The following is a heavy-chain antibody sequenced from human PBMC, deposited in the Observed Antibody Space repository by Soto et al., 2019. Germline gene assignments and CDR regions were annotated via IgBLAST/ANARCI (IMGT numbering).Heavy chain of an antibody. J-gene: IGHJ4*01. CDR3: ARGEQYSGRIFDY. CDR2: TYYRSKWYY. D-gene: IGHD1-26*01. Sequence: QVQLQQSGPGLVKPSQTLSLTCAITGDSVSSNSAGWSWVRQSPSRGLEWLGRTYYRSKWYYECAVSVRGQITINPDTSKNQYSLQLNSVTPEDTAVYFCARGEQYSGRIFDYWGPGTLVTVSS. V-gene: IGHV6-1*01. CDR1: GDSVSSNSAG.